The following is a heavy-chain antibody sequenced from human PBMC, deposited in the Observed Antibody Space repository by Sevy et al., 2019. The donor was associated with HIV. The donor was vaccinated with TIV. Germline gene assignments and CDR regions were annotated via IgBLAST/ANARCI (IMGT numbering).Heavy chain of an antibody. CDR2: INQSGST. CDR3: ARGLFSDYIWGSYRYHFDY. V-gene: IGHV4-34*01. CDR1: GGSFSGYY. D-gene: IGHD3-16*02. J-gene: IGHJ4*02. Sequence: SETLSLTCAVYGGSFSGYYWSWIRQPPGKGLEWIGEINQSGSTNYNPSLKSRVTISVDTSKNQFSLKLSSVTAADTAVYYCARGLFSDYIWGSYRYHFDYWGQGTLVTVSS.